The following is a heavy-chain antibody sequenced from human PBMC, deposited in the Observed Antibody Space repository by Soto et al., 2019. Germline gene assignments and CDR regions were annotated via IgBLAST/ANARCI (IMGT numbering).Heavy chain of an antibody. CDR3: ARLAYSSRLHLLDWFDP. J-gene: IGHJ5*02. V-gene: IGHV4-30-4*02. CDR1: GGSISSGDYY. Sequence: PSETLSLTCTVSGGSISSGDYYWSWIRQPPEKGQERIGYIYYSGSTYYNPSLKNRVTISVDKSKNQLSLKLSSVTAADTAVYYCARLAYSSRLHLLDWFDPLCQGTLVTVSS. D-gene: IGHD6-13*01. CDR2: IYYSGST.